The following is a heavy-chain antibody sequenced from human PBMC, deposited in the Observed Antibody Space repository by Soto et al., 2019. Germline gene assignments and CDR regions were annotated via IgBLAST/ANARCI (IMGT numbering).Heavy chain of an antibody. V-gene: IGHV1-18*01. D-gene: IGHD5-18*01. Sequence: ASVKVSCKASGYTFTHFYITWVRQAPGQGLEWMGAISPHNFNTNFAQKFQGRVTLTTDTSTNTAYMELRSLTSDDTAVYYCARVPCIVTTCSPLNWFDPWGQGTLVTVSS. CDR3: ARVPCIVTTCSPLNWFDP. CDR2: ISPHNFNT. CDR1: GYTFTHFY. J-gene: IGHJ5*02.